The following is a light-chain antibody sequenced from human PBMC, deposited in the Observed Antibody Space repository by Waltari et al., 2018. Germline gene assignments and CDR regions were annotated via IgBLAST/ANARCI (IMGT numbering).Light chain of an antibody. CDR3: QQYEGVPYT. Sequence: DIQMTQSPSSLSASVGDRVTITCQGSQDISTYFDWYQQKPGKAPKLLIYDVANLAKGVPSRFSGGGSWTDFSFNISSLQSEDFATYYCQQYEGVPYTFGQGTTL. V-gene: IGKV1-33*01. J-gene: IGKJ2*01. CDR2: DVA. CDR1: QDISTY.